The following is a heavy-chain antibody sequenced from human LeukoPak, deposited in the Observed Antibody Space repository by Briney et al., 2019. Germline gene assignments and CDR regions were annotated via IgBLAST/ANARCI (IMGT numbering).Heavy chain of an antibody. CDR3: ARVNVHGDYPDY. Sequence: SETLSLTCTVSGGSISSYYWSWIRQPPGKGLEWIGYIYYSGSTNYNPSLKRRVTISVDTSKNQFSLKLSSVTAADTAVYYCARVNVHGDYPDYWGQGTLVTVSS. V-gene: IGHV4-59*01. D-gene: IGHD4-17*01. CDR1: GGSISSYY. J-gene: IGHJ4*02. CDR2: IYYSGST.